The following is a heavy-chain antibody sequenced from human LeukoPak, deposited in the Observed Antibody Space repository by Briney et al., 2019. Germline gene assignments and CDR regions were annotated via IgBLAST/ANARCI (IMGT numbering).Heavy chain of an antibody. D-gene: IGHD6-13*01. CDR1: GGTFSSYA. CDR2: IIPIFGTA. Sequence: GASVKVSCKASGGTFSSYAISWVRQAPGQGLEWMGGIIPIFGTANYAQKFQGRVTITADESTSTAYMELSSLRSEDTAVYYCARGGYSSSLGWLDPWGQGTLVTVSS. V-gene: IGHV1-69*13. J-gene: IGHJ5*02. CDR3: ARGGYSSSLGWLDP.